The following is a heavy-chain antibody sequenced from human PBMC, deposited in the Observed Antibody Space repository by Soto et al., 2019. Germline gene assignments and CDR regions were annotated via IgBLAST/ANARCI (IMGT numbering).Heavy chain of an antibody. CDR3: ASPHYYDSSGYFY. CDR2: IYYSGST. Sequence: SETLSLTCTVSGGSISSSSYYWGWIRQPPGKGLEWIGSIYYSGSTYYNPSLKSRVTISVDTSKNQFSLKLSSVTAADTAVYYCASPHYYDSSGYFYWGQGTVVTVSS. V-gene: IGHV4-39*01. CDR1: GGSISSSSYY. D-gene: IGHD3-22*01. J-gene: IGHJ4*02.